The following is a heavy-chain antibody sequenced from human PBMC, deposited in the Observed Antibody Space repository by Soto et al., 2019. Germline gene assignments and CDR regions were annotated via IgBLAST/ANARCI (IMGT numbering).Heavy chain of an antibody. J-gene: IGHJ4*02. Sequence: SETLSLTCTVSGGSISSGGYYWSWIRQHPGKGLEWIGYIYYSGSTYYNPSLKSRVTISVDTSKNQFSLKLSSVTAADTAVHYCASSSIAARHAVDYWGQGTLVTVS. CDR1: GGSISSGGYY. CDR3: ASSSIAARHAVDY. V-gene: IGHV4-31*03. CDR2: IYYSGST. D-gene: IGHD6-6*01.